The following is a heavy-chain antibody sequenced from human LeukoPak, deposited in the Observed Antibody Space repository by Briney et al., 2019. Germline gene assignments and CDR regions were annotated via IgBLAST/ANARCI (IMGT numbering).Heavy chain of an antibody. CDR3: ARLIGNYYYYGLDV. Sequence: GGSLRLSCAASGFTLSDYAMYWVRQAPGKGLVWVSRFTADGSSTIYADSVMGRFTVSRDIAKNTLFLQMNSLRADDTAVYYCARLIGNYYYYGLDVWGQGTTVTVSS. CDR2: FTADGSST. CDR1: GFTLSDYA. J-gene: IGHJ6*02. V-gene: IGHV3-74*01. D-gene: IGHD5-12*01.